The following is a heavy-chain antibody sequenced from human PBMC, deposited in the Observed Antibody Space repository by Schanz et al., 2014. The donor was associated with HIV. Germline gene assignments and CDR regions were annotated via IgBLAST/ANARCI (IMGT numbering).Heavy chain of an antibody. D-gene: IGHD3-22*01. CDR3: AKPEYDSRGNSQSHFDY. Sequence: EQLVESGGGLVQPGGSLRLSCAASGFNFNNYAMTWVRQAPGKGLEWVSSISESGGRTYYADSVNGRFTISRDNSKNTLYLQMTTLRIDDTAVYYCAKPEYDSRGNSQSHFDYWGQGTLVTVSS. CDR2: ISESGGRT. J-gene: IGHJ4*02. V-gene: IGHV3-23*04. CDR1: GFNFNNYA.